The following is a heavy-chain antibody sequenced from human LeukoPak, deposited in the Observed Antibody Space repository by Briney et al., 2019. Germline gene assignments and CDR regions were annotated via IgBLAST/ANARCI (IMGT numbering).Heavy chain of an antibody. CDR2: ISYSGNT. Sequence: SETLSLTCTVSGGSISSYYWSWIRQPPGKGLEWIGDISYSGNTKYNPTLKSRATISADMSKDQFSLILTFVTAADTAVYYCAREARGSNGYYYNFWGQGTLVTVSS. J-gene: IGHJ4*02. D-gene: IGHD3-22*01. V-gene: IGHV4-59*01. CDR3: AREARGSNGYYYNF. CDR1: GGSISSYY.